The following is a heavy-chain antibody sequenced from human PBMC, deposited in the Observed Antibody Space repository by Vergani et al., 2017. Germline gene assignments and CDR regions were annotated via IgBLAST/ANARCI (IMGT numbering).Heavy chain of an antibody. J-gene: IGHJ4*02. CDR3: ARDRWGRWLVPGFDY. Sequence: EVQLLQSGGGVIQPGGSVRLSCAASGFTFSACPMTWVRQAPGKGLEWVSAISARYPSTYYADSVKGRFTISRDNSKNMLYLQMNSLRAEDTAVYYCARDRWGRWLVPGFDYWGQGTLVTVSS. CDR1: GFTFSACP. CDR2: ISARYPST. V-gene: IGHV3-23*01. D-gene: IGHD6-19*01.